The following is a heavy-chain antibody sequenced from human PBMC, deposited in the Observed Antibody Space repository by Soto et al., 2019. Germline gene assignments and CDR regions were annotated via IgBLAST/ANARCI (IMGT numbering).Heavy chain of an antibody. D-gene: IGHD6-13*01. J-gene: IGHJ5*02. CDR3: ARDLIAAAGYWFDP. Sequence: SETLSLTCTVSGGSISSGDYYWSWIRQPPGKGLEWIGYIYYSGSTYYNPSLKSRVTISVDTSKNQFSLKLSSVTAADTAVYYCARDLIAAAGYWFDPWGQGTLVTVSS. CDR2: IYYSGST. CDR1: GGSISSGDYY. V-gene: IGHV4-30-4*01.